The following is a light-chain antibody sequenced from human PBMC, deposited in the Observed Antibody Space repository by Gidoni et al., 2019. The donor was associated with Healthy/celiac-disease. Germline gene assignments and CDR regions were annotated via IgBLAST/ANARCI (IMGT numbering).Light chain of an antibody. Sequence: QSALTQPASVAGSPGQSITISCTGTSSDVGRYNLVPWYQQHPGKAPKLMIYEGSKRPSGVSNRFSGSKSGNTASLTISGLQAEDEADYYCCSYAGSSTFYVVFGGGTKLTVL. CDR1: SSDVGRYNL. V-gene: IGLV2-23*03. CDR2: EGS. J-gene: IGLJ2*01. CDR3: CSYAGSSTFYVV.